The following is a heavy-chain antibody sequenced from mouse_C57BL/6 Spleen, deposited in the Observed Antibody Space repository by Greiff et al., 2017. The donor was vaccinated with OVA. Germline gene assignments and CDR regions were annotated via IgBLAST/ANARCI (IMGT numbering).Heavy chain of an antibody. CDR3: AREVDDGYYVGYFDV. CDR2: IYPRSGNT. V-gene: IGHV1-81*01. Sequence: VQLQQSGAELARPGASVKLSCKASGYTFTSYGISWVKQRTGQGLEWIGEIYPRSGNTYYNEKFKGKATLTADKSSSTAYMELRSLTSEDSAVYFCAREVDDGYYVGYFDVWGTGTTVTGPS. CDR1: GYTFTSYG. J-gene: IGHJ1*03. D-gene: IGHD2-3*01.